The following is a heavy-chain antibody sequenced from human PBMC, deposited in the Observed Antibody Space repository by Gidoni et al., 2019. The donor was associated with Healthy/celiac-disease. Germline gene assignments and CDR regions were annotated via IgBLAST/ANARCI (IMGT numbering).Heavy chain of an antibody. CDR2: IRGSGGST. J-gene: IGHJ2*01. CDR1: GFTFSSYA. V-gene: IGHV3-23*01. D-gene: IGHD2-15*01. CDR3: AKDCRRILRRYWYFDL. Sequence: EVQLLESGGGLVQPGGSLRLSCAASGFTFSSYAMSWVRQAPGKGLEWVSAIRGSGGSTYYADSVKGRFTISRDNSKNTLYLQMNSLRAEDTAVYYCAKDCRRILRRYWYFDLWGRGTLVTVSS.